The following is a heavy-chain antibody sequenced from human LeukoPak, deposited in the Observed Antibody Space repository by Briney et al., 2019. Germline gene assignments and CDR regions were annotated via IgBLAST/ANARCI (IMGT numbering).Heavy chain of an antibody. CDR1: GGSISSSNW. J-gene: IGHJ5*02. V-gene: IGHV4-4*02. CDR3: ARVEERYSSGWSNWFDP. D-gene: IGHD6-19*01. CDR2: IYHSGST. Sequence: SETLSFTCAVSGGSISSSNWWSWVRQPPGKGLEWIGEIYHSGSTNYNPSLKSRVTISVDKSKNQFSLKLGSVTAADTAVYYCARVEERYSSGWSNWFDPWGQGTLVTVSS.